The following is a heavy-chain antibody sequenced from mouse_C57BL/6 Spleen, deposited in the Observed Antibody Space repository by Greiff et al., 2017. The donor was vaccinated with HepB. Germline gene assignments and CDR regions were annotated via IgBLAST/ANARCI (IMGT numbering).Heavy chain of an antibody. J-gene: IGHJ3*01. CDR3: TRHYGSSYGFAY. CDR2: ISSGGDYI. V-gene: IGHV5-9-1*02. Sequence: EVQGVESGAGLVKPGGSLKLSCAASGFTFSSYAMSWVRQTPEKRLEWVAYISSGGDYIYYADTVKGRFTISRDNARNTLYLQMSSLKSEDTAMYYCTRHYGSSYGFAYWGQGTLVTVSA. CDR1: GFTFSSYA. D-gene: IGHD1-1*01.